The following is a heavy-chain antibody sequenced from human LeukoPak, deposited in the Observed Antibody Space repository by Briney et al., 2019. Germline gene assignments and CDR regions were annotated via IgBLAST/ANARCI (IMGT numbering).Heavy chain of an antibody. V-gene: IGHV3-23*01. J-gene: IGHJ4*02. D-gene: IGHD3-10*01. CDR3: ARKFYYGSGNYYSLFDK. CDR2: ISASGNFT. Sequence: PGGSLRLSCAAPGFTLTSYTMGWVRQAPGKGLEWVSSISASGNFTNYADSVKGRFTTSRDTSKNTLFLQMNSLSAEDTAVYYCARKFYYGSGNYYSLFDKWGQGTLVTVSS. CDR1: GFTLTSYT.